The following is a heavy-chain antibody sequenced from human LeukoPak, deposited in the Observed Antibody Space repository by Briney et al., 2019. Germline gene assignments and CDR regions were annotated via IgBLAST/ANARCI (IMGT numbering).Heavy chain of an antibody. J-gene: IGHJ5*02. D-gene: IGHD3-10*01. CDR3: ARKSRIGSGSYYTPNWFDP. CDR1: GGSISGYY. Sequence: NPSETLSLTCSVSGGSISGYYWSWIRQPPGKGLEWVGYIYYSGNTKYNPVLKSRVTISVDTSKNQFSLKLSSVTAADTAVYYCARKSRIGSGSYYTPNWFDPWGQGTLVTVSS. V-gene: IGHV4-59*12. CDR2: IYYSGNT.